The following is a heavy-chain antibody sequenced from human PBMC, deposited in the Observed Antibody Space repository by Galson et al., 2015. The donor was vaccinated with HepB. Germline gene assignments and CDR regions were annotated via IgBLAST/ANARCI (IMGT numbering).Heavy chain of an antibody. CDR3: ARDSRSDYMDV. CDR1: GFTFSSYA. CDR2: IYSGGST. V-gene: IGHV3-53*01. J-gene: IGHJ6*03. Sequence: SLRLSCAASGFTFSSYAMTWVRQAPGKGLEWVSVIYSGGSTYYADSVKGRFTISRDNSKNTLYLQMNSLRAEDTAVYYCARDSRSDYMDVWGKGTTVTVSS.